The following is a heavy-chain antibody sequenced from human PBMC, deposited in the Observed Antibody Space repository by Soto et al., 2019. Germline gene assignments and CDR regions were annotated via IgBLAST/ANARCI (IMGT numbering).Heavy chain of an antibody. CDR1: GDAISSNNW. V-gene: IGHV4-4*02. Sequence: PSETLSLTCAVSGDAISSNNWWTWVRQPPGKGPEWIGEIHHSGSTNYNPSLKSRVTISIDKSKNQFSLNLSSVTAADTAMYYCATFRSGYYQPDAFDIWGQGTMVTVSS. CDR2: IHHSGST. J-gene: IGHJ3*02. D-gene: IGHD3-22*01. CDR3: ATFRSGYYQPDAFDI.